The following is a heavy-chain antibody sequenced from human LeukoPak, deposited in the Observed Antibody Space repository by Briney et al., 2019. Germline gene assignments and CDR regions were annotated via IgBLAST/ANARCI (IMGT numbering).Heavy chain of an antibody. Sequence: GGSLRLSCAASGFTFSSYAMHWVRQAPGKGLEYVSAISSNGGSTYYASSVKGRFTISRDNSKNTLYLQMGSLRAEDMAVYYCARDGGDIVVVTASYYYMDVWGEGTTVTVSS. CDR3: ARDGGDIVVVTASYYYMDV. D-gene: IGHD2-21*02. V-gene: IGHV3-64*01. J-gene: IGHJ6*03. CDR1: GFTFSSYA. CDR2: ISSNGGST.